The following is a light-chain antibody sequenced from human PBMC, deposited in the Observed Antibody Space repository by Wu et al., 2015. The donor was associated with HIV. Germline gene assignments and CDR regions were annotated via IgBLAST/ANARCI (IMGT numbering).Light chain of an antibody. Sequence: ESVLTQSPGTLSLSPGERVTLSCRASQSVSTYLAWYQYKPGQAPRLLIYGASSRATGIPDRFSGSGSGTDFTLTISGLEPEDFAVYYCQQYGTSPPYSFGQGTKLEIK. CDR3: QQYGTSPPYS. J-gene: IGKJ2*03. V-gene: IGKV3-20*01. CDR1: QSVSTY. CDR2: GAS.